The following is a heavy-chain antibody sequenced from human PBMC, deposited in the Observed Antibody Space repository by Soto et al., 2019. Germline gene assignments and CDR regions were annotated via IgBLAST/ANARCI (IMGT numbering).Heavy chain of an antibody. CDR2: ISSSSSYI. CDR1: GFTFSSYS. V-gene: IGHV3-21*01. J-gene: IGHJ4*02. D-gene: IGHD2-15*01. Sequence: GGSLRLSCAASGFTFSSYSMNWVRQAPGKGLEWVSSISSSSSYIYYAHSVKGRFTISRDNAKNSLYLQMNSLRAEDTAVYYCARAPEVGYCSGGSCHIPDYFDYWGQGTLVTVSS. CDR3: ARAPEVGYCSGGSCHIPDYFDY.